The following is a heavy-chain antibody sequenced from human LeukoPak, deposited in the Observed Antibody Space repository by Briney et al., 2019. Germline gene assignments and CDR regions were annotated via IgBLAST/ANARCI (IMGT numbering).Heavy chain of an antibody. CDR2: IYTSGST. J-gene: IGHJ4*02. D-gene: IGHD1-26*01. V-gene: IGHV4-4*07. Sequence: SETLSLTCTVSGGSISSYYWSWIRQPAGKGLEWIGRIYTSGSTNYNPSLKSRVTMSVDTSKNQFSLKLSSVTAADTAVYYCARAAPYLYSGRSRAAFDYWGQGTLVTVSS. CDR1: GGSISSYY. CDR3: ARAAPYLYSGRSRAAFDY.